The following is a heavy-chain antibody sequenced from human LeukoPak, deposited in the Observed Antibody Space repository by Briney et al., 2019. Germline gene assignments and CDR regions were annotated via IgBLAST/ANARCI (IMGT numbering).Heavy chain of an antibody. CDR2: INPSGGST. CDR3: ARDRPPYPYYYDSSGYSFDY. J-gene: IGHJ4*02. CDR1: GYTFTSYY. D-gene: IGHD3-22*01. V-gene: IGHV1-46*01. Sequence: ASVKVSCKASGYTFTSYYMHWVRQAPGQGLEWMGIINPSGGSTSYAQKLQGRVTMTRDTSTSTVYMELRSLRSDDTAVYYCARDRPPYPYYYDSSGYSFDYWGQGTLVTVSS.